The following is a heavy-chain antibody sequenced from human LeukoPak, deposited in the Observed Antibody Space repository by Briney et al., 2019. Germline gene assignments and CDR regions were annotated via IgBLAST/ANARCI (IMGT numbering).Heavy chain of an antibody. Sequence: GGSLRLSCTVSGFIVSSNSMSWVRQAPGKGLEWVSFIYSDNTHYSDSVKGRFTISRDNAKNSLYLQMNSLRAEDTAVYYCARAKRNGFDIWGQGTMVTVSS. J-gene: IGHJ3*02. CDR2: IYSDNT. CDR1: GFIVSSNS. CDR3: ARAKRNGFDI. V-gene: IGHV3-53*01.